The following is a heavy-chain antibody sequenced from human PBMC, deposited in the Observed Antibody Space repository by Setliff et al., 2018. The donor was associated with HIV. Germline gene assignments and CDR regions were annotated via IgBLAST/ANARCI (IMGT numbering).Heavy chain of an antibody. D-gene: IGHD3-9*01. CDR2: ISVYNGYT. J-gene: IGHJ4*02. Sequence: ASVKVSCKASGYSFTFYGLNWVRQAPGQGLEWMGWISVYNGYTNYAQKLQDRVIMTTDTSTSTAYMELRSLRSDDTAVYYCARAYDTLTGYYDYWGQGTLVTVS. V-gene: IGHV1-18*01. CDR1: GYSFTFYG. CDR3: ARAYDTLTGYYDY.